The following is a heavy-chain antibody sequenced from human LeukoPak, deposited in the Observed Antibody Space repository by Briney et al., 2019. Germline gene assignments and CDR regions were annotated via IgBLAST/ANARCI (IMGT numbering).Heavy chain of an antibody. CDR1: GYTLTELS. CDR2: FDPEDGET. CDR3: ATSAAAGGGCFRCYYYYGMDV. V-gene: IGHV1-24*01. J-gene: IGHJ6*02. D-gene: IGHD6-13*01. Sequence: ASVKVSCKFSGYTLTELSMHWVRQAPGKGLEWMGGFDPEDGETIYAQKFQGRVTMTEDTSTDTAYMELSSLRSEDTAVYYCATSAAAGGGCFRCYYYYGMDVWGQGTTVTVSS.